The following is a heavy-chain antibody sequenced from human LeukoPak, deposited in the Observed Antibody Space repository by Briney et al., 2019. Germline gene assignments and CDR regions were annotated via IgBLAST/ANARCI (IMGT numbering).Heavy chain of an antibody. D-gene: IGHD6-19*01. V-gene: IGHV5-51*01. CDR1: GYSFTSYW. CDR3: ARRSSGEGYFDY. J-gene: IGHJ4*02. Sequence: GESLKISCKCSGYSFTSYWIGWGRQMPGKVLEWMGIIYPGDSDTRYSPSFHGQVTISADKSISTAYLQWSSLNASDTAMYYCARRSSGEGYFDYWGQGSLVTVSS. CDR2: IYPGDSDT.